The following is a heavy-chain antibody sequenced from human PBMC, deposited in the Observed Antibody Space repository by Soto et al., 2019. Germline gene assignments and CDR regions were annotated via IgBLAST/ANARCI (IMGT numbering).Heavy chain of an antibody. J-gene: IGHJ4*02. Sequence: ASVKVSCKASGFTFTTYYIHWVRQAPGQGLEWMGIINPSDGATAYAQNFQGRVTMTRDTSTSTGYMELGNLRSADTAVYYCARGALLSDFWSGYLFLWGQGALVTVSS. CDR2: INPSDGAT. CDR1: GFTFTTYY. D-gene: IGHD3-3*01. CDR3: ARGALLSDFWSGYLFL. V-gene: IGHV1-46*03.